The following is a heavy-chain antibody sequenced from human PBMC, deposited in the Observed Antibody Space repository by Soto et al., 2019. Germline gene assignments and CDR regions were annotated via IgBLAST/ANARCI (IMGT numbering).Heavy chain of an antibody. Sequence: PGGSLRLSCAASGFTFSSYAMQWVRQAPGKGLAWVAVISYDGSNKYYADSVKGRFTISRDNSKNTLYLQMNSLRAEDTAVYYCARDLEDSYGPALYYDSSGPLYWGQGTLVTVSS. CDR2: ISYDGSNK. D-gene: IGHD3-22*01. V-gene: IGHV3-30-3*01. CDR1: GFTFSSYA. CDR3: ARDLEDSYGPALYYDSSGPLY. J-gene: IGHJ4*02.